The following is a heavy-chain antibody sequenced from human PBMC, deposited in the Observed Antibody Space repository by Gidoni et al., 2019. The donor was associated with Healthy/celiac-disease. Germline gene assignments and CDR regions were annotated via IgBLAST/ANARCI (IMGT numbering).Heavy chain of an antibody. CDR2: ISYDGSNK. D-gene: IGHD3-3*01. Sequence: QVQLVASGGGVVQPARSLRLSCAASGFTFSRYGLHWVRQDPGKGLEWVAVISYDGSNKYYADYVKGRFTISRDNSKNTLYLQMNSLRAEDTAVYYCAKTEGSTYYDFWSGYYGWFDPWGQGTLVTVSS. V-gene: IGHV3-30*18. CDR1: GFTFSRYG. J-gene: IGHJ5*02. CDR3: AKTEGSTYYDFWSGYYGWFDP.